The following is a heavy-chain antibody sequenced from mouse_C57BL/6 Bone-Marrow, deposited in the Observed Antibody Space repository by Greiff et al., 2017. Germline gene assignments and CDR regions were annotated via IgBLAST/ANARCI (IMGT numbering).Heavy chain of an antibody. Sequence: QVQLQQPGAELVKPGASVKLSCKASGYTFTSYWMHWVKQRPGQGLEWIGMIHPNSGSTNYNEKFKSKATLTVDKSSSTAYMQLNSLTSEDSAVYYCAREGRWDGAMDYWGQGTSVTVSS. V-gene: IGHV1-64*01. CDR2: IHPNSGST. D-gene: IGHD4-1*01. CDR3: AREGRWDGAMDY. CDR1: GYTFTSYW. J-gene: IGHJ4*01.